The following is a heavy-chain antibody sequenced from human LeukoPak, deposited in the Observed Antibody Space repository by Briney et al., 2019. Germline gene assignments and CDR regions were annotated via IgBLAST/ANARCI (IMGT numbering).Heavy chain of an antibody. CDR2: IIPIFGTA. J-gene: IGHJ6*02. V-gene: IGHV1-69*13. CDR3: ARGLVFGVDTDYYYYGMDV. Sequence: SVKVSCKASGGTFSSYAISWVRQAPGQGLEWMGGIIPIFGTANYAQKFQGRVTITADESTSTAYMELSSLRSEDTAVYYCARGLVFGVDTDYYYYGMDVWGQGTTVTVSS. D-gene: IGHD3-3*01. CDR1: GGTFSSYA.